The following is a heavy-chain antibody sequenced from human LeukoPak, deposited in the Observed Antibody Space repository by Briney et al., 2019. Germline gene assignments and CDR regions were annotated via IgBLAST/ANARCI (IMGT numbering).Heavy chain of an antibody. CDR2: INHSGST. V-gene: IGHV4-34*01. CDR3: AVGWFNYYYYMDV. Sequence: PSETLSLTCAVYGGSFSGYYWSWIRQPPGKGLEWIGEINHSGSTNYNPSLKSRVTISADTSKNQFSLKLSSVTAADTAVYYCAVGWFNYYYYMDVWGKGTTVTVSS. CDR1: GGSFSGYY. J-gene: IGHJ6*03. D-gene: IGHD3-3*01.